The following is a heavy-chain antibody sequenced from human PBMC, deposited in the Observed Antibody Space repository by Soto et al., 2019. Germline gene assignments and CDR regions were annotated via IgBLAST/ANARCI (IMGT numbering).Heavy chain of an antibody. CDR2: IKSKTDGGTT. CDR1: GFTFSHVW. D-gene: IGHD4-17*01. J-gene: IGHJ4*02. CDR3: TTLLYGGNSD. V-gene: IGHV3-15*01. Sequence: GGSLRLSCTASGFTFSHVWMSWVRQAPGKGLEWVGSIKSKTDGGTTDYAAPVKGRFTISRDDSKTTLYLQMSGLKTEDTAVYYCTTLLYGGNSDWGQGTLVTVSS.